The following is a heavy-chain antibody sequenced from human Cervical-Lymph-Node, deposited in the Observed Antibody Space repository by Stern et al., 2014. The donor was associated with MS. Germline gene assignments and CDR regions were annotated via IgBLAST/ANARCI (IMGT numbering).Heavy chain of an antibody. V-gene: IGHV7-4-1*02. D-gene: IGHD3-10*01. CDR1: GFTFSDYP. J-gene: IGHJ6*02. CDR3: ARDRGITIKGDV. CDR2: VNTDTGNA. Sequence: QVQLVQSGSELKKPGASVKVSCQASGFTFSDYPISWVRQAPGQGLEWMGWVNTDTGNATYAQGFTGRFVFSLDTSVSTAYLQITSLQAEDTAVYYCARDRGITIKGDVWGQGTTVIVSS.